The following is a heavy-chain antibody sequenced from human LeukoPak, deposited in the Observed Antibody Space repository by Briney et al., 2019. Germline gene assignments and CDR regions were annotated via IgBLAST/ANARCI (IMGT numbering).Heavy chain of an antibody. D-gene: IGHD2-2*02. V-gene: IGHV4-61*09. CDR2: IYSSGST. CDR1: GGSINSGTLS. J-gene: IGHJ4*02. CDR3: ARDHTFDRTFDY. Sequence: PSETLSFTCTVSGGSINSGTLSWSWIRQPAGKGLEWIGHIYSSGSTNYNPSLKSRVTMSLDMSKNQFSLNLRSVTAADTAVYYCARDHTFDRTFDYWGQGTLVTVSS.